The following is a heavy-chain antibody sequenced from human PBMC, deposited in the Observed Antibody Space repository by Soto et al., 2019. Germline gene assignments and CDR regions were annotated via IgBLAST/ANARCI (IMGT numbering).Heavy chain of an antibody. CDR3: ARKVAAAGTWSWFDP. J-gene: IGHJ5*02. V-gene: IGHV5-51*01. D-gene: IGHD6-13*01. Sequence: GESLKISCKGSGYSFTSYWIGWVRQMPGKGLEWVGIIYPGDSDTRYSPSFQGQVTISADKSISTAYLQWSSLKASDTAMYYCARKVAAAGTWSWFDPWGQGTLVTVSS. CDR1: GYSFTSYW. CDR2: IYPGDSDT.